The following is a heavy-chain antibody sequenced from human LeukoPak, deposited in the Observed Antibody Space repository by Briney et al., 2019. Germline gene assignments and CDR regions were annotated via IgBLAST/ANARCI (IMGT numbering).Heavy chain of an antibody. J-gene: IGHJ4*02. CDR3: TRSVRNGHIDY. CDR2: MNPNSGNT. Sequence: ASVKVSCKASGYTFTGYYMHWVRQAPGQGLEWMGWMNPNSGNTGYAQKFQGRVTMTRSTSISTAYMELSNLRFEDTAVYYCTRSVRNGHIDYWGQGTLVTVSS. CDR1: GYTFTGYY. D-gene: IGHD2-21*01. V-gene: IGHV1-8*02.